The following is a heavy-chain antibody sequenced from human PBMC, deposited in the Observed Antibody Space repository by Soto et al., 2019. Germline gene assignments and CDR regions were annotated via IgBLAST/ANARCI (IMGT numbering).Heavy chain of an antibody. V-gene: IGHV4-4*02. D-gene: IGHD3-3*01. CDR2: IYHSGST. Sequence: KASETLSLTCAVSGGSISSNNWWSWVRQSPGKGLERIGEIYHSGSTNYNPSLKSRVTISVDKSKNQFSLNLSSVTAADTAVYYCARGHDVWSGYYKYYFDAWGQGTLVTVSS. J-gene: IGHJ4*02. CDR3: ARGHDVWSGYYKYYFDA. CDR1: GGSISSNNW.